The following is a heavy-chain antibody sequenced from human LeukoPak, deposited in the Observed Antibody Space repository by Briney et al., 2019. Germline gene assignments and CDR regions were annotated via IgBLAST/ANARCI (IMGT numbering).Heavy chain of an antibody. CDR3: ARGGGIVVVPAAIRPDRYNWFDP. D-gene: IGHD2-2*01. CDR1: GGSFSGYY. Sequence: SETLSLTCAVYGGSFSGYYWCWFRPHPPKGLGWRGEINHRGGTNYNPPLKSRVTISVDTSKNQFSLKLSSVTAADTAVYYCARGGGIVVVPAAIRPDRYNWFDPWGQGTLVTVSS. J-gene: IGHJ5*02. V-gene: IGHV4-34*01. CDR2: INHRGGT.